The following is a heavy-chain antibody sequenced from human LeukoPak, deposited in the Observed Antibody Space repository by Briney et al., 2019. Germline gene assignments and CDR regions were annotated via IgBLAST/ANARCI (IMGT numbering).Heavy chain of an antibody. CDR3: ARDISSLSDTAMGTGFDY. J-gene: IGHJ4*02. CDR2: IYHSGST. V-gene: IGHV4-30-2*01. CDR1: GGSISSGGYY. Sequence: SETLSLTCTVSGGSISSGGYYWSWIRQPPGKGLEWIGYIYHSGSTYYNPSLKSRVTISVDRSKNQFSLKLSSATAADTAVYYCARDISSLSDTAMGTGFDYWGQGTLVTVSS. D-gene: IGHD5-18*01.